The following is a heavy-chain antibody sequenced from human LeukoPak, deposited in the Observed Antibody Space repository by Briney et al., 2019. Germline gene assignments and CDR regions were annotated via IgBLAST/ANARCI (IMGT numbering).Heavy chain of an antibody. Sequence: GGSLRLSCEASGFIFSDHWMHWVRQAPGKGLVWVSRIKTDGSEASYADAVKGRFVISRDKSKNTLYLLMNSLRDHDTVMYFCARDVGQYGGSPGADWGQGTQVTVSS. D-gene: IGHD1-26*01. CDR1: GFIFSDHW. J-gene: IGHJ4*02. CDR3: ARDVGQYGGSPGAD. CDR2: IKTDGSEA. V-gene: IGHV3-74*01.